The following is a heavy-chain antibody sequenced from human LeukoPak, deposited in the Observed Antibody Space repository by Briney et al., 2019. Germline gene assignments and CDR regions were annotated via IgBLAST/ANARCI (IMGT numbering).Heavy chain of an antibody. V-gene: IGHV4-34*01. Sequence: SETLSLTCAVYGGSFSGYYWSWLRQPPGKGLEWIGEINHSGSTNYNPSLKSRVTISVDTSKNQFSLKLSSVTAADTAVYYCAIMGSGSYSPNWFDPWGQGTLVTVSS. CDR1: GGSFSGYY. J-gene: IGHJ5*02. D-gene: IGHD3-10*01. CDR2: INHSGST. CDR3: AIMGSGSYSPNWFDP.